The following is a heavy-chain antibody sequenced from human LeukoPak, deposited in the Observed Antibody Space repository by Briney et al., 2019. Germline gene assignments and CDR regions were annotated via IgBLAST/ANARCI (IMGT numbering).Heavy chain of an antibody. J-gene: IGHJ4*02. V-gene: IGHV4-39*07. D-gene: IGHD3-16*01. CDR2: IYYSGTT. CDR1: DGSISSGYYY. Sequence: TSETLSLTCSVSDGSISSGYYYWAWIRQPPGKGPEWIGSIYYSGTTYPNPSLKSRVTISVDTSKNQFSLKLSSVTAADTAVYYCARRGMGGVMIDYWGQGTLATVSS. CDR3: ARRGMGGVMIDY.